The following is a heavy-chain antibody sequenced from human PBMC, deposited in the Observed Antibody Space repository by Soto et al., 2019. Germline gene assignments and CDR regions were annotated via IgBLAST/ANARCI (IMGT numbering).Heavy chain of an antibody. Sequence: ASVKVSYKASGYTFTSYDINWVRQATGQGLEWMGWMNPNSGNTGYAQKFQGRVTMTRNTSISTAYMDLSSLRSEDTAVYYCARTVDFWSGYSYYYYMDVWGKGNTVTISS. D-gene: IGHD3-3*01. V-gene: IGHV1-8*01. J-gene: IGHJ6*03. CDR1: GYTFTSYD. CDR3: ARTVDFWSGYSYYYYMDV. CDR2: MNPNSGNT.